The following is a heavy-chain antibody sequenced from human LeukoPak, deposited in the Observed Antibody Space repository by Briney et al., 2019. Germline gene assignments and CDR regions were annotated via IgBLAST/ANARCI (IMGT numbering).Heavy chain of an antibody. V-gene: IGHV3-23*01. Sequence: PGGSLRLSCAASGFSFSSYSMNWVRQAPGKGLEWVSGMSDSGGSTDYADSVKGRFTISRDNSKNTLYLQMNSLRAEDTAVYYCAKGISAATLYFQFWGQGTPVTVSS. CDR1: GFSFSSYS. D-gene: IGHD6-25*01. CDR2: MSDSGGST. CDR3: AKGISAATLYFQF. J-gene: IGHJ1*01.